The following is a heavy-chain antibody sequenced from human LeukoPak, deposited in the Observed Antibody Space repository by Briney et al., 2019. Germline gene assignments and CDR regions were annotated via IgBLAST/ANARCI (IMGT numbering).Heavy chain of an antibody. V-gene: IGHV3-30-3*01. CDR3: ASPGYSSGWEGGFDY. Sequence: RGSLRLSCAASGFTFSSYAMHWVRQAPGKGLEWVAVISYDGSNKYYADSVKGRFTISRDNSKNTLYLQMNSLRAEDTAVYYCASPGYSSGWEGGFDYWGQGTLVTVSS. CDR1: GFTFSSYA. D-gene: IGHD6-19*01. J-gene: IGHJ4*02. CDR2: ISYDGSNK.